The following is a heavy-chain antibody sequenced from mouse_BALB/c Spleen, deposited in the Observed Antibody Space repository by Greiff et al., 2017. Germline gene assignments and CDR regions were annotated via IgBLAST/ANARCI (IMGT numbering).Heavy chain of an antibody. CDR3: ARQGYGNYNYYAMDY. J-gene: IGHJ4*01. D-gene: IGHD2-10*02. V-gene: IGHV5-6*01. CDR2: ISSGGSYT. Sequence: EVKVVESGGDLVKPGGSLKLSCAASGFTFSSYGMSWVRQTPDKRLEWVATISSGGSYTYYPDSVKGRFTISRDNAKNTLYLQMSSLKSEDTAMYYCARQGYGNYNYYAMDYWGQGTSVTVSS. CDR1: GFTFSSYG.